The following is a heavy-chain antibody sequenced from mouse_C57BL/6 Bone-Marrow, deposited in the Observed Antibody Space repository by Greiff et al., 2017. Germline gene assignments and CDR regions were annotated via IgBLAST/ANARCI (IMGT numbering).Heavy chain of an antibody. CDR2: ISDGGSYT. V-gene: IGHV5-4*01. Sequence: DVHLVESGGGLVKPGGSLKLSCAASGFTFSSYAMSWVRQTPEKRLEWVATISDGGSYTYYPDNVKGRFTISRDNAKNNLYLQMSHLKSEDTAMYYCARGSPSIYYYGSSYLYAMDYWGQGTSFTVSS. CDR3: ARGSPSIYYYGSSYLYAMDY. D-gene: IGHD1-1*01. CDR1: GFTFSSYA. J-gene: IGHJ4*01.